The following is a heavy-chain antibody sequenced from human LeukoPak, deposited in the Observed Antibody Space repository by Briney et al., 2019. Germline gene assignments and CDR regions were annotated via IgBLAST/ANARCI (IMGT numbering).Heavy chain of an antibody. CDR3: ARGFVVRGVSPIRPPLSGAFHI. CDR1: GYTFTGYY. Sequence: ASVKVSCKASGYTFTGYYMHWVRQAPGQGLEWMGWINPNRGGTNYAQKFQGRVTMTRDTSISTAYMDLSGLRSDDTAVYYCARGFVVRGVSPIRPPLSGAFHIWGQGTMVTVSS. D-gene: IGHD3-10*01. J-gene: IGHJ3*02. V-gene: IGHV1-2*02. CDR2: INPNRGGT.